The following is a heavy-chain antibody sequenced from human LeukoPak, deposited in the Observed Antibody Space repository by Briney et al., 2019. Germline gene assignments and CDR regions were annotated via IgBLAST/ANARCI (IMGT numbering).Heavy chain of an antibody. J-gene: IGHJ2*01. Sequence: GESLKISXKGSGYSFTSYWIGWVHQMPGKGLEWMGIIYPGDSDTRYSPSFQGQVTISADKSISTAYLQWSSLKASDTAMYYCARRDDLVVTAAIADQNWYFDLWGRGTLVTVSS. CDR2: IYPGDSDT. V-gene: IGHV5-51*07. D-gene: IGHD2-2*01. CDR3: ARRDDLVVTAAIADQNWYFDL. CDR1: GYSFTSYW.